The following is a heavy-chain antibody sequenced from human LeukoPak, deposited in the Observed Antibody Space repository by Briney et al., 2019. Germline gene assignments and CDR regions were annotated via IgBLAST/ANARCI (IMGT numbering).Heavy chain of an antibody. V-gene: IGHV3-30*18. CDR2: ISYDGSNK. Sequence: PGGSLRLSCAASGFTFSSYGMHWVRQAPGKGLEWVAVISYDGSNKYYADSVKGRFTISRDNSKNTLYLQMNSLRAEDTAVYYCAKDGSSGWPDPFDYWGQGTLVTVSS. J-gene: IGHJ4*02. D-gene: IGHD6-19*01. CDR3: AKDGSSGWPDPFDY. CDR1: GFTFSSYG.